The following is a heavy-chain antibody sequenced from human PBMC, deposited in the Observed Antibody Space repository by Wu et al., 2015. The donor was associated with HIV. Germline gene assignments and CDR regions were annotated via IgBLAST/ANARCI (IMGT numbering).Heavy chain of an antibody. J-gene: IGHJ4*02. CDR3: ARDSGSPFGRGNFWSGHFFDS. CDR1: GYTFKNSG. CDR2: VTDNNGKT. Sequence: QVHLVQSGPEVKKPGASVKVSCKASGYTFKNSGISWVRQAPGQGLEWMGWVTDNNGKTNYAQRIQGRVTMTTDTSTSTAYMELRSLRSDDTAVYYCARDSGSPFGRGNFWSGHFFDSWGQGTLVTVSS. V-gene: IGHV1-18*01. D-gene: IGHD3/OR15-3a*01.